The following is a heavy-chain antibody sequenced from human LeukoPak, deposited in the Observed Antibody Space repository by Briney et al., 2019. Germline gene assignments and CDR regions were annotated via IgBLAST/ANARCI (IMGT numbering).Heavy chain of an antibody. CDR1: GGSISSSSYY. V-gene: IGHV4-39*01. Sequence: SETLSLTCTVSGGSISSSSYYWGWIRQPPGKGLEWIGSIYYSGSTYYNPSLKSRVTISVDTSRNQFSLKLSSVTAADTAVYYCARRDEFKASDYWGQGTLVTVSS. CDR2: IYYSGST. D-gene: IGHD3-10*01. CDR3: ARRDEFKASDY. J-gene: IGHJ4*02.